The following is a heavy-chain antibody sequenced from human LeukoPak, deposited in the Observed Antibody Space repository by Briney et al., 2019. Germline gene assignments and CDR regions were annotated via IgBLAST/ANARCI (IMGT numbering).Heavy chain of an antibody. Sequence: SVKVSCKASGGTFSSYAISWVRQAPGQGLEWMGRIIPIFGTANYAQKFQGRVTMTRDTSTSTVYMELSSLRSEDTAVYYCARRTNDYGDYGPSFDYWGQGTLVTVSS. V-gene: IGHV1-69*05. J-gene: IGHJ4*02. D-gene: IGHD4-17*01. CDR3: ARRTNDYGDYGPSFDY. CDR1: GGTFSSYA. CDR2: IIPIFGTA.